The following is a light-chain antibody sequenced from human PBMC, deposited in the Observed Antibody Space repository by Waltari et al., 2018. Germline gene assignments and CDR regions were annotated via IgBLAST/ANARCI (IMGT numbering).Light chain of an antibody. V-gene: IGLV2-11*01. J-gene: IGLJ3*02. Sequence: QSALTQPRSVSGSPGQSVTISCTGTSNDIGFYNYVSWYQQHPGKAPKVLIDDVTKRPSGCPDRFSGSKSGNTASLTISGLQAEDEADYYCCSYGGSYTWVFGGGTWLTVL. CDR1: SNDIGFYNY. CDR2: DVT. CDR3: CSYGGSYTWV.